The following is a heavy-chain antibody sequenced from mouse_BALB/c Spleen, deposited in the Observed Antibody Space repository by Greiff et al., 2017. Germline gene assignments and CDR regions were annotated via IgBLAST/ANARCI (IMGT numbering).Heavy chain of an antibody. CDR2: ISSGGST. D-gene: IGHD2-4*01. Sequence: EVKLVESGGGLVKPGGSLKLSCAASGFTFSSYAMSWVRQTPEKRLEWVASISSGGSTYYPDSVKGRFTISRDNARNILYLQMSSLRSEDTAMYYCARDDYDLAAWFAYWGQGTLVTVSA. CDR3: ARDDYDLAAWFAY. CDR1: GFTFSSYA. J-gene: IGHJ3*01. V-gene: IGHV5-6-5*01.